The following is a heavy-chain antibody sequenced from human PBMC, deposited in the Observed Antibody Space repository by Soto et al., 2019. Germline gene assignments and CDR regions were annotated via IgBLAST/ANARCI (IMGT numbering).Heavy chain of an antibody. Sequence: PSETLSLTCAVSGGSISSYYWSWIRQPAGKGLEWIGRTYTSGSTNYNPSLQSRVTMSVDTSKNQFSLKLSSVTAADTAVYYCARVMGMAAHYYYYGMDVWGQGTTVTVSS. CDR2: TYTSGST. D-gene: IGHD2-15*01. V-gene: IGHV4-4*07. J-gene: IGHJ6*02. CDR1: GGSISSYY. CDR3: ARVMGMAAHYYYYGMDV.